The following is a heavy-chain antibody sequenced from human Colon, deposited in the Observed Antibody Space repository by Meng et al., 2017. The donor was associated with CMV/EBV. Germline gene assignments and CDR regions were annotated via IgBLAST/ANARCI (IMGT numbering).Heavy chain of an antibody. CDR3: ARWPYDYSNHYYFDY. D-gene: IGHD4-11*01. V-gene: IGHV1-46*01. CDR2: INPSGGST. Sequence: ASVKVSCKASGYTFTSYYMHWVRQAPGQGLEWMGIINPSGGSTSYAQKFQGRVTMTRDTSTSTVYMELSSLRSEDTAVCYCARWPYDYSNHYYFDYWGQGTLVTVSS. J-gene: IGHJ4*02. CDR1: GYTFTSYY.